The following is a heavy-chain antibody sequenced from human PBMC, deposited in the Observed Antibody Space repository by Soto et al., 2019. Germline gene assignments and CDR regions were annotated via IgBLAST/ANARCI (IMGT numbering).Heavy chain of an antibody. CDR3: ARHRARNWFDP. Sequence: LSLTFIVSGXSISSSSYYWGWIRQPPGKGLEWIGSIYYSGSTYYNPSLKSRVTISVDTSKNQFSLKLSSVTAADTAVFYCARHRARNWFDPWGQGTLVTVSS. CDR1: GXSISSSSYY. CDR2: IYYSGST. J-gene: IGHJ5*02. V-gene: IGHV4-39*01. D-gene: IGHD6-6*01.